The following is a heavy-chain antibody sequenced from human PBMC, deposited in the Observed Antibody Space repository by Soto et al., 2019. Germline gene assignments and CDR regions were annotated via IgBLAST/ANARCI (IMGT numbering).Heavy chain of an antibody. V-gene: IGHV1-69*06. CDR2: IIPIFGTA. J-gene: IGHJ6*02. CDR3: ARVXYGSGIGKNYYYYGMDV. Sequence: SVKVSCKASGATFSSYAISWVLPAPAEGLELMGGIIPIFGTANYAQKFQGIVTITADKSTSTAYMELSSLRPEDTAVYYCARVXYGSGIGKNYYYYGMDVWGQGTTVTVSS. D-gene: IGHD3-10*01. CDR1: GATFSSYA.